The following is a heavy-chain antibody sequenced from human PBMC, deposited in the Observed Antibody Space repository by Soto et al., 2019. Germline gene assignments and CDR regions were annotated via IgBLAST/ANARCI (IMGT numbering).Heavy chain of an antibody. V-gene: IGHV4-30-2*01. CDR2: IYHSGST. J-gene: IGHJ4*02. CDR3: ARVGSGSYPEEPVFDY. CDR1: GGSISSGGYS. Sequence: SETPSLTCAVSGGSISSGGYSWSWIRQPPGKGLEWIGYIYHSGSTYYNPSLKSRVTISVDRSKNQFSLKLSSVTAADTAVYYCARVGSGSYPEEPVFDYWGQGTLVTVSS. D-gene: IGHD1-26*01.